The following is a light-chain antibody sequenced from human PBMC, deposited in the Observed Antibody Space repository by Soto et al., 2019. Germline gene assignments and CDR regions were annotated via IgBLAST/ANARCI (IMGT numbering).Light chain of an antibody. J-gene: IGKJ2*01. V-gene: IGKV1-39*01. CDR1: QSISTY. CDR2: AAS. Sequence: DIQMTQSPSSLSASVGDRVTITCRASQSISTYLNWYQQKPGTAPKLLIYAASILQSGVPSRFSGSGSGTAFTLTISSLQPEDFATYYCHQGYSTLMYTFGQGTKLEIK. CDR3: HQGYSTLMYT.